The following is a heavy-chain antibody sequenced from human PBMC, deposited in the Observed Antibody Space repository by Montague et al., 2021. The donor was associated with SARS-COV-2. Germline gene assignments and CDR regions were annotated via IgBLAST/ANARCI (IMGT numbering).Heavy chain of an antibody. Sequence: SETLSLTCSVSGGSISSYYWSWIRQSPGKGLEWIGCIFHSGITDYNPSLKSRVTISVDMSKYQFSLQLNSVTAADSAVYYCARTEYNWNDWFDPWGQGTLVTVSS. CDR1: GGSISSYY. CDR2: IFHSGIT. J-gene: IGHJ5*02. CDR3: ARTEYNWNDWFDP. D-gene: IGHD1-1*01. V-gene: IGHV4-59*13.